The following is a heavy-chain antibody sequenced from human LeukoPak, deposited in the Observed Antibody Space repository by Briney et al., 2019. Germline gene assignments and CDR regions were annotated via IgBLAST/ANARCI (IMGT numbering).Heavy chain of an antibody. CDR3: ARDREGLGSGLYYFDY. V-gene: IGHV3-21*01. CDR2: ISRSSSYI. Sequence: GGSLRLSCEASGFTFTSYNMNWVRQAPGKGLEWVSFISRSSSYIYYADSVKGRFTISRDNAKNSLYLQMNSLRAEDTAVYYCARDREGLGSGLYYFDYWGQGTLVTVSS. J-gene: IGHJ4*02. CDR1: GFTFTSYN. D-gene: IGHD3-10*01.